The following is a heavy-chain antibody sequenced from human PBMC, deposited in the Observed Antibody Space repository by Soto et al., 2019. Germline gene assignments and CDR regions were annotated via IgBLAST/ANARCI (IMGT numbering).Heavy chain of an antibody. CDR2: INAGNGNT. V-gene: IGHV1-3*01. D-gene: IGHD6-19*01. CDR3: AREDWVLGPNAVAGTPNFDY. J-gene: IGHJ4*02. CDR1: GYTFTSYA. Sequence: GASVKVSCKATGYTFTSYAMHWVRQAPGQRLEWMGWINAGNGNTKYSQKFQGRVTITRDTSASTAYMELSSLRSEDTAVYYCAREDWVLGPNAVAGTPNFDYWGQGTLVTVSS.